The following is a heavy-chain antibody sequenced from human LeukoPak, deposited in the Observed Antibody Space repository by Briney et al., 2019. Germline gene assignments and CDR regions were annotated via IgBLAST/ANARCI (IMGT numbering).Heavy chain of an antibody. V-gene: IGHV4-61*02. CDR1: GGSISSGSYY. Sequence: SETLSLTCTVSGGSISSGSYYWSWIRQPAGKGLEWIGRIYTSGSTNYNHSLKSRVTISVDTSKNQFSLKLSSVTAADTAVYYCARDSLMVYATPFDPWGQGTLVTVSS. CDR3: ARDSLMVYATPFDP. D-gene: IGHD2-8*01. J-gene: IGHJ5*02. CDR2: IYTSGST.